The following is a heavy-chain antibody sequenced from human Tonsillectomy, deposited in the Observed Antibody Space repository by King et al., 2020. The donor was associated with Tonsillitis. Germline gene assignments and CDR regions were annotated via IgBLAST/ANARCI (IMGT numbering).Heavy chain of an antibody. CDR1: GGSLNNSDYY. V-gene: IGHV4-30-4*01. CDR3: ARDLVNDGDYDAY. J-gene: IGHJ4*02. D-gene: IGHD1-1*01. Sequence: VQLQESGRGLVKPSQTLSLTCTVSGGSLNNSDYYWSWIRQPPGKGLEWIGYIYYSGSTHYNPSLKSRVTISADTSKNQFSLKLRSVTAADTAVYYCARDLVNDGDYDAYWGQGTLVTVSS. CDR2: IYYSGST.